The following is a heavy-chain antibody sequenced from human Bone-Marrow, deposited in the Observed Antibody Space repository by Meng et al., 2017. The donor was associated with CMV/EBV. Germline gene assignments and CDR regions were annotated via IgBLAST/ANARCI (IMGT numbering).Heavy chain of an antibody. CDR3: ASCSSSWLGTFDY. CDR1: GGSISSGGYY. V-gene: IGHV4-39*07. CDR2: IYHSGST. J-gene: IGHJ4*02. D-gene: IGHD6-13*01. Sequence: SETLSLTCTVSGGSISSGGYYWSWIRQPPGKGLEWIGSIYHSGSTHYNPSLKSRVTISVDTSKNQFSLKLSSVTAADTAVYYCASCSSSWLGTFDYWGQGTLVTVSS.